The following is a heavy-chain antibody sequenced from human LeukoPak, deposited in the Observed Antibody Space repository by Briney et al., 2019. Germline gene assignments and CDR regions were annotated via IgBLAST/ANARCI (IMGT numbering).Heavy chain of an antibody. J-gene: IGHJ4*02. V-gene: IGHV1-18*01. D-gene: IGHD6-13*01. Sequence: ASVKVSCKASGYTFTSYGISWVRQAPGQGLEWMGWISAYSGNTNYAQKLQGRVTMTTDTSTSTAYMELRSLRSDDTAIYYCAKHPQGAAGAHFDYWGQGTLVTVSS. CDR3: AKHPQGAAGAHFDY. CDR1: GYTFTSYG. CDR2: ISAYSGNT.